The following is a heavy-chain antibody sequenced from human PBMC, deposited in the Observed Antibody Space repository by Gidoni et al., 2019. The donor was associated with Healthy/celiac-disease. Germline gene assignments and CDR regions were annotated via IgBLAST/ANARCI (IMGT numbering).Heavy chain of an antibody. CDR2: ISGSGGST. Sequence: EVQLLESGGGLVQPGGSLRLSCAASGFTFSSYAMSWVRQAPGKGLGWVSAISGSGGSTYYADSVKGRFTISRDNSKNTLYLQMNSLRAEDTAVYYCGTSSGWADFDYWGQGTLVTVSS. J-gene: IGHJ4*02. V-gene: IGHV3-23*01. D-gene: IGHD6-19*01. CDR3: GTSSGWADFDY. CDR1: GFTFSSYA.